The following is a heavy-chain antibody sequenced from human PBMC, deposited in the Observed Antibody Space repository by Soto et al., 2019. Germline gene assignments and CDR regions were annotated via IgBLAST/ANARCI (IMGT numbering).Heavy chain of an antibody. Sequence: SETLSLTCSVSGVSVSSDIYYWSWIRHHPGKGLEWIGYIYYSGNTYYNPSLGGRVTISLDTSKNHFSLRLRSVTPADTAVYYCARYPVVGVPAANYGLDVWGQGTTVTVSS. V-gene: IGHV4-31*03. D-gene: IGHD2-2*01. CDR3: ARYPVVGVPAANYGLDV. J-gene: IGHJ6*02. CDR2: IYYSGNT. CDR1: GVSVSSDIYY.